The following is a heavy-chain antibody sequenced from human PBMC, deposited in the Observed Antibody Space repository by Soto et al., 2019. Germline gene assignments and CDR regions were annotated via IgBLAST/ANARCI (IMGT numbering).Heavy chain of an antibody. D-gene: IGHD6-13*01. CDR1: GFTFSSYW. Sequence: GGSLRLSCVVSGFTFSSYWMNWVRQAPGKGLEWVANVKQDGSEKYYVDSAKGRFTISRDNAKNSLYLQMNSLSAEDTAIYYCATSRTFDYWGQGTLVTVSS. CDR3: ATSRTFDY. J-gene: IGHJ4*02. V-gene: IGHV3-7*01. CDR2: VKQDGSEK.